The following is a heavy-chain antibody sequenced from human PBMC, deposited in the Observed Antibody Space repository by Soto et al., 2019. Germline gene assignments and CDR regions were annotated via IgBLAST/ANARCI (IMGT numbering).Heavy chain of an antibody. D-gene: IGHD6-19*01. Sequence: QVQLVQSGAEVKKPGASVRISCKTSGYSFISHGVAWVRQTPGQGLRWMGWISAYNSNTNYAQSFQGRVTMTTDTSTSTAYMDLRSLGSDDTAGYYCAVYTSGLLENWGQGTLVTVSS. CDR3: AVYTSGLLEN. CDR1: GYSFISHG. V-gene: IGHV1-18*01. CDR2: ISAYNSNT. J-gene: IGHJ4*02.